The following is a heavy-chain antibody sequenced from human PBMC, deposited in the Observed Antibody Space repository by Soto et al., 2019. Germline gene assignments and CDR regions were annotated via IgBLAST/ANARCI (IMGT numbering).Heavy chain of an antibody. D-gene: IGHD6-19*01. CDR1: GYTFTSYA. V-gene: IGHV1-3*01. Sequence: GASVKVSCKASGYTFTSYAMHWVRQAPGQRLEWMGWINAGNGNTKYSQKFQGRVTITRDTSASTAYMELSSLRSEDTAVYYCARDRRLIAVAAKGVVWFDPWGQGTLVTVSS. CDR2: INAGNGNT. J-gene: IGHJ5*02. CDR3: ARDRRLIAVAAKGVVWFDP.